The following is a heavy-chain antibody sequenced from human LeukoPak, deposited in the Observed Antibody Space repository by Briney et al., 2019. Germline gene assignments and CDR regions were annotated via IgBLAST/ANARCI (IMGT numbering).Heavy chain of an antibody. J-gene: IGHJ3*02. V-gene: IGHV1-46*01. CDR2: INLSGGST. D-gene: IGHD3/OR15-3a*01. CDR1: GYTLTELS. CDR3: ARGGLRGAFDI. Sequence: ASVKVSCKVSGYTLTELSMHWVRQAPGKGLEWMGIINLSGGSTSYAQKFQGRVTMTRDTSTSTVYMELSSLRSEDTAVYYCARGGLRGAFDIWGQGTMVTVSS.